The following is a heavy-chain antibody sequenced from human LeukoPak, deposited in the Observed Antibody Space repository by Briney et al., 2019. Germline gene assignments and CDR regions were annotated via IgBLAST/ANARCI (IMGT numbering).Heavy chain of an antibody. CDR3: ARQGSSWYSPIDP. J-gene: IGHJ5*02. CDR1: GYSFTSYW. CDR2: IYPGDSDT. V-gene: IGHV5-51*01. Sequence: GESLKISCKGSGYSFTSYWIGWVRQMPGKGLEWMWIIYPGDSDTRYSPSFQGQVTISADNSISTAYLQWSSLKASDTAMYYCARQGSSWYSPIDPWSQGTLVTVSS. D-gene: IGHD6-13*01.